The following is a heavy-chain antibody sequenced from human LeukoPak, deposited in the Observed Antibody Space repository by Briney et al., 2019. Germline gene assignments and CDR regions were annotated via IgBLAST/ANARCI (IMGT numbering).Heavy chain of an antibody. CDR1: GGSISSYY. V-gene: IGHV4-59*01. CDR3: SRGVPQYPVDC. Sequence: SETLSLTCTVSGGSISSYYWSWIRQPPGKGLEFIGYIYYSGSTNYNPSLKSRVTISVDTSKNQFSLKLSSVTAADTAVYYCSRGVPQYPVDCWGQGTLVTVSS. CDR2: IYYSGST. D-gene: IGHD1-1*01. J-gene: IGHJ4*02.